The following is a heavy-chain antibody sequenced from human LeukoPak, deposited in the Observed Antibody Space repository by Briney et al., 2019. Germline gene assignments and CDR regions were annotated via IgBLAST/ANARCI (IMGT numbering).Heavy chain of an antibody. D-gene: IGHD4-17*01. V-gene: IGHV4-34*01. J-gene: IGHJ3*02. CDR3: ARGRDRYGDHRRPDAFDI. CDR2: INHSGST. CDR1: GGSFSGYY. Sequence: SETLSLTCAVYGGSFSGYYWNWIRQPPGKGLEWIGEINHSGSTNYNPSLKSRVTISVDTSKNQFSLKLSSVTAADTAVYYCARGRDRYGDHRRPDAFDIWGRGTMVTVSS.